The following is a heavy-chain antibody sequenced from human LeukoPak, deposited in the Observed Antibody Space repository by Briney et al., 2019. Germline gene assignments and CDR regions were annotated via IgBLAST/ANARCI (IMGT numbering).Heavy chain of an antibody. CDR1: GFTFRNHG. D-gene: IGHD4-23*01. CDR3: AKDLCSTVVTPLCWYFDL. J-gene: IGHJ2*01. V-gene: IGHV3-30*18. Sequence: PGMSLRLSCAASGFTFRNHGMHWVRQAPGKGLEWVAVISYDGSNKYYADSVRGRFTISRDNSKNTLYLQMNSLRAEDTAVYYCAKDLCSTVVTPLCWYFDLWGRGTLVTVSS. CDR2: ISYDGSNK.